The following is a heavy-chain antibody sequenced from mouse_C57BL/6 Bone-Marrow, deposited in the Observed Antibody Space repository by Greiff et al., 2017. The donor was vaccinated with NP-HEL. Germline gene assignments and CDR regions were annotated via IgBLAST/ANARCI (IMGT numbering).Heavy chain of an antibody. CDR2: INPNYGTT. J-gene: IGHJ3*01. CDR1: GYSFTDYN. V-gene: IGHV1-39*01. CDR3: ASHYYGSSGRFAY. D-gene: IGHD1-1*01. Sequence: VQLKQSGPELVKPGASVKISCKASGYSFTDYNMNWVKQSNGKSLEWIGVINPNYGTTSYNQKFKGKATLTVDQSSSTAYMQLNSLPSEYSAVYYCASHYYGSSGRFAYWGQGTLVTVSA.